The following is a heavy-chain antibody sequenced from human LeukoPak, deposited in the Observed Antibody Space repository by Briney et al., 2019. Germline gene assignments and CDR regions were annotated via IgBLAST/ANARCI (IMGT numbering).Heavy chain of an antibody. CDR1: GFTFSNAW. V-gene: IGHV3-74*01. D-gene: IGHD6-13*01. CDR2: INRDGGLT. CDR3: AREEHRLAEAGTSAFDL. Sequence: PGGSLRLSCAASGFTFSNAWMSWVRQAPGKGLAWVSHINRDGGLTNYADSVKGRFTISRDNARNTVYLQMSSLRVEDTAIYFCAREEHRLAEAGTSAFDLGGQGTLVTVSP. J-gene: IGHJ3*01.